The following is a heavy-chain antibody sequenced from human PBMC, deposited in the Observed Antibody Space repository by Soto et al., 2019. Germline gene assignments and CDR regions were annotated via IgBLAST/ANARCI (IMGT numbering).Heavy chain of an antibody. CDR1: GYTFTSYD. Sequence: QVQLVQSGAEVKKPGASVKVSCKASGYTFTSYDINWVRQATGQGLEWMGWMNPNSGNTGYAQKFQGRVTMTRNTSISTAYMELSSLRSEEAAVYYCARVRGSIAAAGPRRYNWFDPWGQGTLVTVSS. D-gene: IGHD6-13*01. J-gene: IGHJ5*02. CDR2: MNPNSGNT. V-gene: IGHV1-8*01. CDR3: ARVRGSIAAAGPRRYNWFDP.